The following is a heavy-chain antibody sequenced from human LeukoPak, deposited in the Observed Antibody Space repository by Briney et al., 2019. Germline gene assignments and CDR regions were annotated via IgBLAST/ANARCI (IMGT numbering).Heavy chain of an antibody. CDR3: AKTLTQFGELFWFDP. V-gene: IGHV4-34*01. Sequence: SETLSLTCAVYGESFSGYYWSWIRQPPGKGLEWIGEINHSGSTNYNPSLKSRVTISVDTSRNQFSLKVSSVSAEDTAVYYCAKTLTQFGELFWFDPWGQGTLVTVSS. CDR2: INHSGST. J-gene: IGHJ5*02. CDR1: GESFSGYY. D-gene: IGHD3-10*01.